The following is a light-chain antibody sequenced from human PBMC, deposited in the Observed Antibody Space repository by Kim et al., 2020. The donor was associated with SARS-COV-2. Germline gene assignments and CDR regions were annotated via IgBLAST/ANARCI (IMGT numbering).Light chain of an antibody. CDR3: QQYNTYST. V-gene: IGKV1-5*03. CDR1: QSISRW. Sequence: SASVGDRVAITCRASQSISRWLAWYQQKPGTAPKLLISKASFLEGGVPSRFSGSGSGTEFTLTISSLQPDDVATYYCQQYNTYSTFGQGTKVDIK. CDR2: KAS. J-gene: IGKJ1*01.